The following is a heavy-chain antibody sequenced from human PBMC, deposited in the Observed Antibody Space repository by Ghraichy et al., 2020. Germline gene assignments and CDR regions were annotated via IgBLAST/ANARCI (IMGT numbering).Heavy chain of an antibody. CDR3: ARQANHEDRGYFRPSFDF. V-gene: IGHV5-51*01. J-gene: IGHJ4*02. CDR1: SYKFTNYW. Sequence: GESLNISCRGVSYKFTNYWIGWVRQMPGKGLEWMGIIYPGDSDTRYSPSFQGQVTISADKSISTAYLQWSSLKASDTAMYYFARQANHEDRGYFRPSFDFWGQGTLVTVSS. CDR2: IYPGDSDT. D-gene: IGHD3-22*01.